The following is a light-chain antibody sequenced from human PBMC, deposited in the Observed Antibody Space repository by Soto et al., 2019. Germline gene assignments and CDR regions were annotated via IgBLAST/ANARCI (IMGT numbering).Light chain of an antibody. Sequence: EIVLTQSPGTLSVSPGERATLSCRASQSVGRNYLGWYQQKPGQAPRLLIHGASSRATGIPDRFSGSGSGTDFTLTISRLEPEDFAVYYCQQYATSPLTFGGGAKVETK. CDR3: QQYATSPLT. CDR1: QSVGRNY. J-gene: IGKJ4*01. V-gene: IGKV3-20*01. CDR2: GAS.